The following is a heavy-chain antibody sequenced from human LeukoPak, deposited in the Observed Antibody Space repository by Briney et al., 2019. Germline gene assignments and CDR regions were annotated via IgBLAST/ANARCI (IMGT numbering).Heavy chain of an antibody. D-gene: IGHD5/OR15-5a*01. CDR3: ARDPAGYSVYDSGY. CDR2: INPNSGGT. V-gene: IGHV1-2*02. J-gene: IGHJ4*02. Sequence: ASVKVSCKASRYTFTGYYMHCVRQAPGQGLEWMGWINPNSGGTNYAQQFQGRVTMTRDTSISTAYMELSRLRSDDTAVYYCARDPAGYSVYDSGYWGQGTLVTVSS. CDR1: RYTFTGYY.